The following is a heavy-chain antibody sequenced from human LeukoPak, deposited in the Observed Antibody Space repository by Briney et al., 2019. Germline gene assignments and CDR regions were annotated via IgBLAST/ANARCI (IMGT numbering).Heavy chain of an antibody. D-gene: IGHD6-19*01. CDR3: TRAEIAVAGPFDY. V-gene: IGHV3-74*01. J-gene: IGHJ4*02. CDR1: GFTFSRYW. Sequence: PGGSLRLSCAASGFTFSRYWMHWVRQAPGKGLVWVSRINHDGSAATYADSVEGRFTISRDNAKNTLYLQMNSLRAEDTAIYYCTRAEIAVAGPFDYWGQGTLVTVSS. CDR2: INHDGSAA.